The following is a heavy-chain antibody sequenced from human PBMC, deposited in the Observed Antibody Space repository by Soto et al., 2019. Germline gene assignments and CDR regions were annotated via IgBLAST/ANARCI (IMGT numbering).Heavy chain of an antibody. CDR3: AKDRSIFNSDGGGFDN. Sequence: AQLLESGGGLVQPGGSLRLSCAASGFTFSSYAMSWVRQAPGKGLEWVSGISGTGGSTYYADSVKGRFTISRDNSKNTLYLQMSSLRAGDTALYYCAKDRSIFNSDGGGFDNWGQGTLDTVSS. CDR1: GFTFSSYA. J-gene: IGHJ4*02. D-gene: IGHD6-6*01. V-gene: IGHV3-23*01. CDR2: ISGTGGST.